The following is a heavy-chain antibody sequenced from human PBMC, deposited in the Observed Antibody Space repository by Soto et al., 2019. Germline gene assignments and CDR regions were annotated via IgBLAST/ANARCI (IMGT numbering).Heavy chain of an antibody. V-gene: IGHV3-30-3*01. D-gene: IGHD3-16*02. Sequence: VQLVESGGGVVPPGRSLRLSCAASVFTFSSYAMHWVRQAPGKGLEWVAVISYDGSNKYYADSVKGRFTISRDNSKNTLYLQMNSLRAEDTAVYYCARCLVTGFYYGMDVWGQGTTVTVSS. CDR2: ISYDGSNK. CDR3: ARCLVTGFYYGMDV. CDR1: VFTFSSYA. J-gene: IGHJ6*02.